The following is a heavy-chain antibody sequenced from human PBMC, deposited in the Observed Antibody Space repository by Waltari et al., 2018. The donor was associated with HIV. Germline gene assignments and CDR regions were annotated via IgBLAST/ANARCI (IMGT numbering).Heavy chain of an antibody. CDR3: AKESWAHSSGWQFDY. J-gene: IGHJ4*02. V-gene: IGHV4-59*01. CDR1: GGSIRGDY. CDR2: IYYTGST. D-gene: IGHD6-19*01. Sequence: QVHLQESGPGLVKASETLSLTCSVSGGSIRGDYWSWIRQPPGKGREWIGYIYYTGSTNYNPALKSRITMSLSPSKTQFSLKVNSVTSADTGVYYCAKESWAHSSGWQFDYWGPGILVTVSS.